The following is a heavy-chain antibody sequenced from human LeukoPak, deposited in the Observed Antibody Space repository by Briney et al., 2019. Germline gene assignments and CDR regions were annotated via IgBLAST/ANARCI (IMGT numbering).Heavy chain of an antibody. CDR1: GYTFTSYD. CDR2: MNPNSGNT. Sequence: ASVKVSCKASGYTFTSYDINWVRQATGQGLEWMGWMNPNSGNTGYAQKFQGRVTITRNTSISTAYMELSSLRSEDTAVYYCARAGSYYYDSSGYYLIDYWGQGTLVTVSS. J-gene: IGHJ4*02. CDR3: ARAGSYYYDSSGYYLIDY. D-gene: IGHD3-22*01. V-gene: IGHV1-8*01.